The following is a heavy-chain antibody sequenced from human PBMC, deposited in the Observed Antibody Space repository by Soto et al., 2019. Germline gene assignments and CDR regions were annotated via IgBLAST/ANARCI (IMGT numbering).Heavy chain of an antibody. CDR2: IYSSGST. J-gene: IGHJ5*02. V-gene: IGHV4-31*11. D-gene: IGHD5-18*01. CDR1: GGSISSGGYY. Sequence: SETLSLTCAVTGGSISSGGYYWHWIRQHPGKGLEYIGYIYSSGSTYYNPSLESRVTISVDTSKNQFSLELSSVTDADTAVYYCARDGKGEYTYGYWFDPWGQGTLVTVSS. CDR3: ARDGKGEYTYGYWFDP.